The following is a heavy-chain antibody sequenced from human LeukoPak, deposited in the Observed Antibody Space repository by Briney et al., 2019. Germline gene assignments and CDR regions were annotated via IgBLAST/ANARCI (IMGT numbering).Heavy chain of an antibody. CDR3: ARYGSSSWYNSGWFDP. D-gene: IGHD6-13*01. Sequence: GGSLRLSCEASGFTFSSYWMHWVRQIPGKGLMWVSRIESNGLTLYADSVRDRFTISRDNGKSTIYLQMNSLRAEDTAVYYCARYGSSSWYNSGWFDPWGQGTLVTVSS. J-gene: IGHJ5*02. V-gene: IGHV3-74*01. CDR2: IESNGLT. CDR1: GFTFSSYW.